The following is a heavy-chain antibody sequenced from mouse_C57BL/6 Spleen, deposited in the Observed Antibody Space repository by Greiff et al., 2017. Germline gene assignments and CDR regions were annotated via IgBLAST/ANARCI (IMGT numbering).Heavy chain of an antibody. Sequence: QVQLQQPGAELVRPGSSVKLSCKASGYTFTSYWMHWVKQRPIQGLEWIGNIDPSESENHYNQKFKDKATLTVDKSSSTAYMQLSSLTSEDSAVYYCARSSGGYFDYWGQGTTLTVSS. D-gene: IGHD3-1*01. J-gene: IGHJ2*01. CDR1: GYTFTSYW. CDR2: IDPSESEN. CDR3: ARSSGGYFDY. V-gene: IGHV1-52*01.